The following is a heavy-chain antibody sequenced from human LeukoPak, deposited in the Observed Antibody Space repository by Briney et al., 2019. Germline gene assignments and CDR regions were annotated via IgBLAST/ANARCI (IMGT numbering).Heavy chain of an antibody. CDR2: ISSSGSTI. CDR3: AKPFGSISSRSVYFDY. CDR1: GFTFSSYE. V-gene: IGHV3-48*03. J-gene: IGHJ4*02. D-gene: IGHD3-3*01. Sequence: PGGSLRLSCAASGFTFSSYEMNWVRQAPGKGLEWVSYISSSGSTIYYADSVKGRFTISRDNSKNSLYLQMNSLTTEDTALYYCAKPFGSISSRSVYFDYWGQGTLVTVSS.